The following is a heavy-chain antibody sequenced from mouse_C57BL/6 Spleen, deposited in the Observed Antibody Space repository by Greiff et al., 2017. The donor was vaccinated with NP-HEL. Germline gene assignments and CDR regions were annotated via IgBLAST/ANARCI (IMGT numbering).Heavy chain of an antibody. CDR1: GYSITSGYY. V-gene: IGHV3-6*01. J-gene: IGHJ2*01. CDR3: ARGDWDPLFDD. Sequence: EVKLVESGPGLVKPSQSLSLTCSVTGYSITSGYYWNWIRQLPGNKLEWMGYISYDGSNNYNPSLKNRISITRDTSKNQFFLKLNSVTTEDTATYYCARGDWDPLFDDWGQGTTLTVSS. D-gene: IGHD4-1*01. CDR2: ISYDGSN.